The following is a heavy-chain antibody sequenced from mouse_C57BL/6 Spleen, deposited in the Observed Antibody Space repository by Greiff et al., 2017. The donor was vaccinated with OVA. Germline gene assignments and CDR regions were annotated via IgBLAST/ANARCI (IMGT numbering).Heavy chain of an antibody. CDR3: ARYYFTFYYAMDY. CDR1: GFTFTDYY. D-gene: IGHD2-1*01. J-gene: IGHJ4*01. CDR2: IRNKANGYTT. V-gene: IGHV7-3*01. Sequence: EVMLVESGGGLVQPGGSLSLSCAASGFTFTDYYMSWVRQPPGKALEWLGFIRNKANGYTTDYSASVKGRFTISRDNSQSILYLQMNALRAEDSATYYCARYYFTFYYAMDYWGQGTSVTVSS.